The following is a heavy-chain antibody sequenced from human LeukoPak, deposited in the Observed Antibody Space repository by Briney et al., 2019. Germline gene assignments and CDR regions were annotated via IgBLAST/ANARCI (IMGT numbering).Heavy chain of an antibody. CDR1: GGSFSGYY. CDR2: INHSGST. Sequence: SETLSLTCAVYGGSFSGYYWSWIHQPPGKGLEWIGEINHSGSTNYNPSLKSRVTISVDASKNQFSLKLSSVTAADTAVYYCARGRRLLLWFGELLYKCWFDPWGQGTLVTVSS. V-gene: IGHV4-34*01. J-gene: IGHJ5*02. CDR3: ARGRRLLLWFGELLYKCWFDP. D-gene: IGHD3-10*01.